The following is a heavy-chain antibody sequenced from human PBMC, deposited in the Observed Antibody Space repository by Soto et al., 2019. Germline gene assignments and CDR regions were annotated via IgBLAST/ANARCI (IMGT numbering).Heavy chain of an antibody. V-gene: IGHV1-8*01. CDR2: MNPNNGDT. D-gene: IGHD2-2*01. CDR1: GYTFTSYD. Sequence: QVQLVQSGAEVKKPGASVKVSCKASGYTFTSYDVNWVRQAPGQGLEWMGWMNPNNGDTGYAQKFQGRVTMIGTTSISTAYMELTSLTSDDTAVYYCVRARTGFSTTSWGWFDPWGQGTVVTVSS. CDR3: VRARTGFSTTSWGWFDP. J-gene: IGHJ5*02.